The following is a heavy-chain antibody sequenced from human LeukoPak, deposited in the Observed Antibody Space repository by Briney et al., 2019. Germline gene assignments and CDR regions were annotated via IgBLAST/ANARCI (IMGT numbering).Heavy chain of an antibody. CDR3: AKDISNYDFWSGFYT. Sequence: GGSLRLSCAASGFTFYDYAMHWVRHAPGKGLEWVSLMSGDGGSTYYADCVKGRFTISRDNSKNSLYLQMNSLRTEDTALYYCAKDISNYDFWSGFYTWGQGTLVTVSS. J-gene: IGHJ5*02. D-gene: IGHD3-3*01. V-gene: IGHV3-43*02. CDR1: GFTFYDYA. CDR2: MSGDGGST.